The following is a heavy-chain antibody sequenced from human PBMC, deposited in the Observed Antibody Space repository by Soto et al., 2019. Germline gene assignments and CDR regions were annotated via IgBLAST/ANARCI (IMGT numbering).Heavy chain of an antibody. V-gene: IGHV4-34*01. CDR1: GGSFSGYY. D-gene: IGHD3-10*01. Sequence: SETLSLTCAVYGGSFSGYYWSWIRQPPGKGLEWIGEINHSGSTNYNPSLKSRVTISVDTSKNQFSLKLSSVTAADTAVYYCARGILWFGELPNYFDYWGQGTLVTVSS. J-gene: IGHJ4*02. CDR3: ARGILWFGELPNYFDY. CDR2: INHSGST.